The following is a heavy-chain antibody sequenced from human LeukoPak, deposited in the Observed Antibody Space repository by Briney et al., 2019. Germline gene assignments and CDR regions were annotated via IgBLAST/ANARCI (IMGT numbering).Heavy chain of an antibody. CDR3: ARLKYYYDSSGYRAEYFQH. D-gene: IGHD3-22*01. Sequence: SETLSLTCSVSGGSISSYYWSWIRQPPGKGLEWIGYIYYSGSTNYNPSLKSRVTISVYTSENQFSVKLSSVTAADTAVYYCARLKYYYDSSGYRAEYFQHWGQGTLVTVSS. J-gene: IGHJ1*01. CDR2: IYYSGST. CDR1: GGSISSYY. V-gene: IGHV4-59*01.